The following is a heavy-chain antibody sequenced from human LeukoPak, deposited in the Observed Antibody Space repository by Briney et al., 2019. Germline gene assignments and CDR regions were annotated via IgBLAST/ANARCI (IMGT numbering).Heavy chain of an antibody. Sequence: SETLSLTCTVSGGSLSRYYWSWVRHPPGKGLEWIGYIYSRGSTNSNPSLKSRVTISVDPSKNQFSLKLTSVTAADTAVYYCARHESAVGALFFWGQGTLVTVSS. CDR1: GGSLSRYY. CDR3: ARHESAVGALFF. J-gene: IGHJ4*02. CDR2: IYSRGST. D-gene: IGHD1-26*01. V-gene: IGHV4-59*08.